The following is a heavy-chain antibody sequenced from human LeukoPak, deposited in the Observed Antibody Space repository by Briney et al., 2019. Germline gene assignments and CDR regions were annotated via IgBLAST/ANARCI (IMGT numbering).Heavy chain of an antibody. CDR2: MNPNSGNT. Sequence: ASVKVSCKASGYTFTSYGISWVRQATGQGLEWMGWMNPNSGNTGYAQKFQGRVTMTRNTSISTAYMELSSLRSEDTAVYYCARGAGYCTNGVCYYYGMDVWGQGTTVTVSS. J-gene: IGHJ6*02. CDR3: ARGAGYCTNGVCYYYGMDV. D-gene: IGHD2-8*01. V-gene: IGHV1-8*02. CDR1: GYTFTSYG.